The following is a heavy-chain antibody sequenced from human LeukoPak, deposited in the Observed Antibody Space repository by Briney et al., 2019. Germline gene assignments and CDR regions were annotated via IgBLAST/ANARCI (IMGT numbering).Heavy chain of an antibody. V-gene: IGHV3-23*01. Sequence: PGGSLRLSCAASGFTVGNNYMNWVRQAPGKGLEWVSGISDSGGSTYYADSVKGRFFISRDNSKNTLHLQMNSLRADDTAVYYCAKVLSVYGDFDYWGQGTLVTVSS. J-gene: IGHJ4*02. CDR3: AKVLSVYGDFDY. CDR2: ISDSGGST. CDR1: GFTVGNNY. D-gene: IGHD5/OR15-5a*01.